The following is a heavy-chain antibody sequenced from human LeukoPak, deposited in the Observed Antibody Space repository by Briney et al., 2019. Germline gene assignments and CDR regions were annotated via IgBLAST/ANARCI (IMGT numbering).Heavy chain of an antibody. D-gene: IGHD1-26*01. CDR1: GFTFSSYA. J-gene: IGHJ4*02. CDR2: ISGSGGST. V-gene: IGHV3-23*01. Sequence: GGSLRLSCAASGFTFSSYAMSWVRQAPGKGPEWVSAISGSGGSTYYADSVKGRFTISRDNSKNTLYLQMNSLRAEDTAVYYCAKMSGSYSFPYYFDYWGQGTLVTVSS. CDR3: AKMSGSYSFPYYFDY.